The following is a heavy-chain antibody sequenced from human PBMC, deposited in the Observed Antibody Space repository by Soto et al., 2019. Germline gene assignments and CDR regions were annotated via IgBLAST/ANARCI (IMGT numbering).Heavy chain of an antibody. V-gene: IGHV4-30-4*01. D-gene: IGHD2-15*01. Sequence: KPSETLSLTCTVSGGSISSGDYYWSWIRQPPGKGLEWIGYIYYSGSTYYNPSLKSRVTIPVDTSKNQFSLKLSSVTAADTAVYYCARGRYCSGGSCYLTDYGMDVWGQGTTVTVSS. J-gene: IGHJ6*02. CDR2: IYYSGST. CDR1: GGSISSGDYY. CDR3: ARGRYCSGGSCYLTDYGMDV.